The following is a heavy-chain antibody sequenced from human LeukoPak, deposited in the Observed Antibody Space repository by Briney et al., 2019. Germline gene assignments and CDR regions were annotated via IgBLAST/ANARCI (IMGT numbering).Heavy chain of an antibody. V-gene: IGHV1-2*06. D-gene: IGHD5-24*01. Sequence: GASVKVSCKASGYTFSDYYIHWVRQAPGQGLEWMGRINPDNGGANYAQKFQGRVTMTRDTSISTAYMEMTRMKYDDTAVYYCARVWRRDGYNYFDQWGQGTLVTVSS. CDR3: ARVWRRDGYNYFDQ. J-gene: IGHJ4*02. CDR1: GYTFSDYY. CDR2: INPDNGGA.